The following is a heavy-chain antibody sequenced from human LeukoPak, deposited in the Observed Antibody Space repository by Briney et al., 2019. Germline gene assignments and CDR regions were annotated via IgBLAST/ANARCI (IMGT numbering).Heavy chain of an antibody. CDR2: INPNSGGT. CDR3: VRGVAARLYYFDY. Sequence: GASVKVSCKASGYTFTGYYMHWVRQAPGQGLEWMGWINPNSGGTNYAQKFQGRVTMTRDTSISTAYMELSRLRSDDTAVYYCVRGVAARLYYFDYWGQGTLVTVSS. J-gene: IGHJ4*02. CDR1: GYTFTGYY. V-gene: IGHV1-2*02. D-gene: IGHD6-6*01.